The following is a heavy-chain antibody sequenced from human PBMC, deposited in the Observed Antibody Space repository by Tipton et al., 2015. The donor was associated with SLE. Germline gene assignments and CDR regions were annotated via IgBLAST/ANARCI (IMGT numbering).Heavy chain of an antibody. CDR3: ARTPIAVAGNWYFDL. CDR1: GFTFSSYW. J-gene: IGHJ2*01. V-gene: IGHV3-74*01. Sequence: SLRLSCAASGFTFSSYWMHWVRQVPGKGLVWVSRINSDESTTSYADSVKGRFTISRDNAKNTLYLQMNSLRAEDTAVYYCARTPIAVAGNWYFDLWGRGTLVTVSS. CDR2: INSDESTT. D-gene: IGHD6-19*01.